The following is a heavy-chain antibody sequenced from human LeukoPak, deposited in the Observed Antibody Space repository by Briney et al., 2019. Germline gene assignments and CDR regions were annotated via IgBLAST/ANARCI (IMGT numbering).Heavy chain of an antibody. CDR3: ARPSSPKGYYFHY. V-gene: IGHV1-46*01. CDR2: INPSDGST. Sequence: ASVKVFCKASGYTFTNYYMHWVPQAPGQGLEWMGLINPSDGSTSYAQKFQGRVTMTRDTSTSTVYMELSSLRSEDTAVYYCARPSSPKGYYFHYWGQGTLVTVSS. J-gene: IGHJ4*02. CDR1: GYTFTNYY.